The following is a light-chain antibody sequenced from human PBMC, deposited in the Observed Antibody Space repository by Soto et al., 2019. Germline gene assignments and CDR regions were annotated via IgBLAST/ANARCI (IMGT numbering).Light chain of an antibody. J-gene: IGKJ2*01. CDR1: QSVSSD. CDR3: QQYHNWLMYT. V-gene: IGKV3-15*01. Sequence: EIVMTQSPVTLSVSPGERATLSCRASQSVSSDLAWDQQKPGQAPRLLIYGASTMATGIPARFSGSGSGTEFTLTISSLQSEDFAVYYCQQYHNWLMYTFGQGTKLEI. CDR2: GAS.